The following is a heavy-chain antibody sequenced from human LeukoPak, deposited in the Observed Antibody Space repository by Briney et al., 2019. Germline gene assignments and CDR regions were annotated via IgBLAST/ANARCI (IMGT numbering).Heavy chain of an antibody. CDR2: ISAYNGNT. J-gene: IGHJ3*02. V-gene: IGHV1-18*01. Sequence: ASVTVSCKASGYTFTSYGISWVRQAPGQGLEWMGWISAYNGNTNYAQKFQGRVTMTRDTSISTAYMEMSRLRSDDTAVYYCARNLWFGESSDAFDMWGQGTMVTVSS. CDR1: GYTFTSYG. D-gene: IGHD3-10*01. CDR3: ARNLWFGESSDAFDM.